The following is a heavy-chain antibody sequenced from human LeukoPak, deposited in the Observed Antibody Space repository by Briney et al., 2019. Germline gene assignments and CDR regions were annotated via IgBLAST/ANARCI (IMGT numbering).Heavy chain of an antibody. CDR2: IYPGDSDT. V-gene: IGHV5-51*01. CDR1: GYSFTSYW. D-gene: IGHD3-22*01. CDR3: ARVYDSSRCYYYYGMDV. Sequence: GESLKISCKGSGYSFTSYWIGWVRQMPGKGLEWMGIIYPGDSDTRYSPSFQGQVTISADKSISTAYLQWSSLKASDTAMYYCARVYDSSRCYYYYGMDVWGQGTTVTVSS. J-gene: IGHJ6*02.